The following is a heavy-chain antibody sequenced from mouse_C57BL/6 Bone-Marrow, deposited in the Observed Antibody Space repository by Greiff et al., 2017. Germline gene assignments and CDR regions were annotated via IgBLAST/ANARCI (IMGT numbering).Heavy chain of an antibody. Sequence: VQLQQSGAELVKPGASVKLSCTASGFTITDYSMHWVKQRTGQGLEWIGRIDPEDGETKYAQKFQGKATLTADTSSSTAYLQLSSLTSEEAAVYYCARKGPYDGYLDDWGQGTTLTVSS. V-gene: IGHV14-2*01. CDR1: GFTITDYS. CDR3: ARKGPYDGYLDD. J-gene: IGHJ2*01. D-gene: IGHD2-3*01. CDR2: IDPEDGET.